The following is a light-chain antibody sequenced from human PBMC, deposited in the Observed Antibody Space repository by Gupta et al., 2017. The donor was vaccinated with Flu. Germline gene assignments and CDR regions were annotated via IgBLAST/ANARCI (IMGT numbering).Light chain of an antibody. V-gene: IGKV4-1*01. J-gene: IGKJ5*01. CDR1: QSVLYSSNNKNY. Sequence: DIVMTQSPYSLAVSLGERATINCKSSQSVLYSSNNKNYVAWYQQKPGQPPKLLIYWASTRESGVPDRFSGSGSGTDFTLTISSLQAEDVAVYYCQQYDSLTTFGQGTRLEIK. CDR2: WAS. CDR3: QQYDSLTT.